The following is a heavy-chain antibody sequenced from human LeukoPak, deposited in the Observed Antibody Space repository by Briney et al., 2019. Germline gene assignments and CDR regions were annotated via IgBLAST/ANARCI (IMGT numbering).Heavy chain of an antibody. Sequence: GSLRLSCAASGFTFSSYWMTWVRQAPGKGLEWVANIKQDGSETYYVDSVKGRFTVSRENAKNSLYLEMNSLRAGDTAVYYCARVQYGSGSDYWGQGTLVTVSS. CDR1: GFTFSSYW. CDR3: ARVQYGSGSDY. D-gene: IGHD3-10*01. V-gene: IGHV3-7*04. CDR2: IKQDGSET. J-gene: IGHJ4*02.